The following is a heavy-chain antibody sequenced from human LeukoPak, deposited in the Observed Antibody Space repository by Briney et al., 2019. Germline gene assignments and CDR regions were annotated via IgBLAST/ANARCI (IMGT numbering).Heavy chain of an antibody. V-gene: IGHV3-9*01. CDR1: GFTFDDYA. Sequence: GGSLRLSCAASGFTFDDYAMHWVRQAPGKGLEWVSGISWNSGSIGYADSVKGRFTISRDNAKNSLYLQMNSLRAEDTALYYCAKAGPPLHDYGDYFDYWGQGTLVTVSS. J-gene: IGHJ4*02. D-gene: IGHD4-17*01. CDR3: AKAGPPLHDYGDYFDY. CDR2: ISWNSGSI.